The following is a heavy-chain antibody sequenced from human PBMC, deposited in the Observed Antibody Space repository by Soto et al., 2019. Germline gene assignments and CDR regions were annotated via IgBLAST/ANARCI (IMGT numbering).Heavy chain of an antibody. D-gene: IGHD2-8*01. CDR1: GFTFGSYS. CDR2: ILSDYNT. J-gene: IGHJ4*02. Sequence: PGGSLRLSCAASGFTFGSYSMSWVRQAPGKVLECISVILSDYNTYYVDSVRGRFTISRDTSKNTLYLEMNSLRAEDTAVYYCARRVNGYFDYWGQGALVTVSS. V-gene: IGHV3-23*03. CDR3: ARRVNGYFDY.